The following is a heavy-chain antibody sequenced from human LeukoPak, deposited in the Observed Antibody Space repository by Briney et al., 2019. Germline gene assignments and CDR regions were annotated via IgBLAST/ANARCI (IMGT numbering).Heavy chain of an antibody. CDR2: IKRITYGEAT. CDR3: TTELAPGYCRGGRCNQKIPFDY. Sequence: GGSLRLSCAASGFTYTNAWMSWVRQAPGKGLEWIGRIKRITYGEATDYAAPVKGRFTMSRDDSKGTVSLQMNSLKTEDTAVYYCTTELAPGYCRGGRCNQKIPFDYWGQGTLVTVSS. D-gene: IGHD2-15*01. CDR1: GFTYTNAW. V-gene: IGHV3-15*01. J-gene: IGHJ4*02.